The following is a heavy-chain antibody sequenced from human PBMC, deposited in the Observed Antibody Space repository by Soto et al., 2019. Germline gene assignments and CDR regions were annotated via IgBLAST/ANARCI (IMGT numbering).Heavy chain of an antibody. CDR2: ISAYNGNT. CDR3: ARDWRYFDWLSQPTNWFDP. V-gene: IGHV1-18*01. D-gene: IGHD3-9*01. CDR1: GYTFTSYG. J-gene: IGHJ5*02. Sequence: QVQLVQSGAEVKKSGASVKVSCKASGYTFTSYGISWVRQAPGQGLEWMGWISAYNGNTNYAQKLQGRVTMTTDTSTSTAYMELRSLRSDDTAVYYCARDWRYFDWLSQPTNWFDPWGQGTLVTVSS.